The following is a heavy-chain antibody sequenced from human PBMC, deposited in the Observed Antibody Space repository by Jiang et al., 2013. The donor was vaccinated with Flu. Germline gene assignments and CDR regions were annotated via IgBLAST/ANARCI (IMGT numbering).Heavy chain of an antibody. CDR3: ARRGIVVAATGGFDS. Sequence: QLLESGGDLVQPGGSLRLSCAASGFTFSSYAMSWVRQAPGKGLEWVSRISGSGDATHYADSVKGRFTVSRDNSKNALYLQMNSLRVEDTAVYYCARRGIVVAATGGFDSWGQGTLVTVSS. D-gene: IGHD6-19*01. V-gene: IGHV3-23*01. CDR1: GFTFSSYA. J-gene: IGHJ4*02. CDR2: ISGSGDAT.